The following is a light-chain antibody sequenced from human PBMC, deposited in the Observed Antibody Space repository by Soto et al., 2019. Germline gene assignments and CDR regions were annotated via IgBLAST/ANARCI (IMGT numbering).Light chain of an antibody. J-gene: IGKJ4*01. CDR1: QGISDY. CDR2: GAS. Sequence: DIQLTQSPSFLSASVGDRVTISCRASQGISDYLAWYQQKPGKAPKLLIYGASTSQSGVPSRFSGSGSGSEFTLTISSLQPEDFATYFCQQFNAYPLTFGGGTKLEIK. V-gene: IGKV1-9*01. CDR3: QQFNAYPLT.